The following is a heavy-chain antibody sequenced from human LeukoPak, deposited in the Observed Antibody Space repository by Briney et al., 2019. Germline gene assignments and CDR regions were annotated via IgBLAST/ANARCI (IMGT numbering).Heavy chain of an antibody. Sequence: SETLSLTCAVYGGSFSGYYWSWIRQPPGKGLEWIGEINHSGSTNHNPSLKSRVTISVDTSKNQFSLKLSSVTAADTAVYYCARGSKYYDILGWGQGTLVTVSS. V-gene: IGHV4-34*01. CDR2: INHSGST. J-gene: IGHJ4*02. CDR1: GGSFSGYY. CDR3: ARGSKYYDILG. D-gene: IGHD3-9*01.